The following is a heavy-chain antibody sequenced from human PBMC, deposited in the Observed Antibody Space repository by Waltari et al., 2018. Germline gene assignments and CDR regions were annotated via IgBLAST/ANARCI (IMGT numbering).Heavy chain of an antibody. V-gene: IGHV3-30*02. D-gene: IGHD2-8*01. Sequence: QVQLVESGGGVVQPGGSLRLSCAASGFTFSSYGMHWVRQAPGKGLEGVAFRRYDGSNKYYADSVKGRFTISRDNSKNTLYRQMNSLRAEDTAVYYCAKDGGYCTNGVCYGWYFDLWGRGTLVTVSS. CDR2: RRYDGSNK. J-gene: IGHJ2*01. CDR1: GFTFSSYG. CDR3: AKDGGYCTNGVCYGWYFDL.